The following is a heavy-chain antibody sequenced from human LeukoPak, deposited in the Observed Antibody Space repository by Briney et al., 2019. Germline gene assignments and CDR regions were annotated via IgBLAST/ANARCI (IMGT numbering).Heavy chain of an antibody. Sequence: GGSLRLSCRASGFTFGDYAMSWVRQAPGKGLEWVGFISSKAYGGTIEYAVSVKGRFTISRDDSKSIAYLQMNSLKTDDTAVYFCSRGYDFWTNPPPGYWGQGTLVTVSS. J-gene: IGHJ4*02. CDR2: ISSKAYGGTI. D-gene: IGHD3-3*01. V-gene: IGHV3-49*04. CDR3: SRGYDFWTNPPPGY. CDR1: GFTFGDYA.